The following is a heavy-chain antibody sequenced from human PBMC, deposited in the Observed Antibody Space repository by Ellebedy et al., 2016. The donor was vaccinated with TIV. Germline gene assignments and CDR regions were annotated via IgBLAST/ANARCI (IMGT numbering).Heavy chain of an antibody. CDR1: GYTFTSYA. V-gene: IGHV1-69*13. Sequence: ASVKVSCKASGYTFTSYAISWVRQAPGQGLEWMGGIIPIFGTANYAQKFQGRVTITADESTSTAYMELSSLRSEDTAVYYCAKGYSGYDLDWYFDLWGRGTLVTVSS. D-gene: IGHD5-12*01. J-gene: IGHJ2*01. CDR3: AKGYSGYDLDWYFDL. CDR2: IIPIFGTA.